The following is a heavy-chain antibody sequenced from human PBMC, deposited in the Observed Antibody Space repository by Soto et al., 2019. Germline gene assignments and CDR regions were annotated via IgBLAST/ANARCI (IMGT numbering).Heavy chain of an antibody. CDR2: IYPGDSDI. Sequence: PGESLKISCKGSGYSFTSHWIAWVRQMPGKGLELMAIIYPGDSDIQYSPSFQGQVSVSADKSVSTAYLQWSSLEASDTAIYFCSRLGHYCSSPSCYTGYFYSGLDVWGQVTTVTVS. CDR3: SRLGHYCSSPSCYTGYFYSGLDV. D-gene: IGHD2-2*02. J-gene: IGHJ6*02. V-gene: IGHV5-51*01. CDR1: GYSFTSHW.